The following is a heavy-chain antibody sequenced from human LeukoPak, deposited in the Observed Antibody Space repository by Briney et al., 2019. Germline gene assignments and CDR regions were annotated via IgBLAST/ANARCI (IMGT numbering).Heavy chain of an antibody. CDR2: MYYGGST. CDR3: ARDLGDGYSISVG. Sequence: SETLSLTCNVSGGSISSSSYYWGWIRQPPGKGLEWIGSMYYGGSTYSNPSLKSRVTISVDTSKIQFSLKLNSVTAADTAVYYCARDLGDGYSISVGWGQGTLVTVSS. V-gene: IGHV4-39*07. J-gene: IGHJ4*02. CDR1: GGSISSSSYY. D-gene: IGHD5-24*01.